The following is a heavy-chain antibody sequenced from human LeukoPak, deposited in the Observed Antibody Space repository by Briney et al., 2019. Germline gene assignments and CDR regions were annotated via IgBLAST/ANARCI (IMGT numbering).Heavy chain of an antibody. CDR2: ISYDGSNK. V-gene: IGHV3-30*01. CDR3: ASLVFLEWLTVNRGDY. CDR1: GFTFSSYA. J-gene: IGHJ4*02. D-gene: IGHD3-3*01. Sequence: PGRSLRLSYAASGFTFSSYAMHWVRQAPGKGLEWVAVISYDGSNKYYADSVKGRFTISRDNSKNTLYLQMNSLRAEDTAVYYCASLVFLEWLTVNRGDYWGQGTLVTVSS.